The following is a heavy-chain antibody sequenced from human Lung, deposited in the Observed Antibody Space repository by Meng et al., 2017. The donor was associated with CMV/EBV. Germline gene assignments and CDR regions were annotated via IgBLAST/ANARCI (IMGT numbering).Heavy chain of an antibody. D-gene: IGHD2-2*01. V-gene: IGHV3-48*03. CDR1: GFTFSSYE. CDR2: ISSSGSTI. J-gene: IGHJ6*01. CDR3: ARDRGVIVPAAKYYYYGMDV. Sequence: SLKISCAASGFTFSSYEMNWVRQAPGKGLEWVSYISSSGSTIYYADSVKGRFTISRDNAKNSLYLQMNSLRAEDTAVYYCARDRGVIVPAAKYYYYGMDVWGQGTTVTVSS.